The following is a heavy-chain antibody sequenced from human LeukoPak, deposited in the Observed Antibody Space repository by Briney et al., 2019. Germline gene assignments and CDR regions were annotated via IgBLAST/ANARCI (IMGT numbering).Heavy chain of an antibody. CDR3: GSCSTSSAYSNYYVIDV. D-gene: IGHD2-2*01. CDR1: GFTFSGYW. Sequence: GGSLRLSCAASGFTFSGYWMQWVRQAPGKGLVWVSRINSDGSSTSYADSVKGRFTISRDNAKNTLYLQMNRLRAEDTAVYYCGSCSTSSAYSNYYVIDVWGQGTTVTVSS. J-gene: IGHJ6*02. CDR2: INSDGSST. V-gene: IGHV3-74*01.